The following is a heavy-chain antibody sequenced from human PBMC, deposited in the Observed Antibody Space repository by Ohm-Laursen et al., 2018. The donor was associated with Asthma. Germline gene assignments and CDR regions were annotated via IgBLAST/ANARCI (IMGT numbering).Heavy chain of an antibody. CDR2: IYNSGST. V-gene: IGHV4-59*07. CDR3: ARVSANPYYDSSGYLDAFDI. Sequence: SDTLSLTCTVSGGSISSYYWSWIRQPPGKGLEWIGYIYNSGSTNYNPSLKSRVTISVDTSKNQFSLKLSSVTAADTAVYYCARVSANPYYDSSGYLDAFDIWGQGTMVTVSS. CDR1: GGSISSYY. J-gene: IGHJ3*02. D-gene: IGHD3-22*01.